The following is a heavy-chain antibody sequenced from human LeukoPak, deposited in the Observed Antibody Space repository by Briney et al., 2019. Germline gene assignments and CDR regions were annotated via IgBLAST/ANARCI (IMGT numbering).Heavy chain of an antibody. J-gene: IGHJ2*01. V-gene: IGHV3-15*01. CDR2: IKSKTDGGTT. D-gene: IGHD2-2*01. Sequence: GGSLRLSCAASGFTFSNAWMSWVRQAPGKGLEWVGRIKSKTDGGTTDYAAPVKGRFTTSRDDSKNTLYLQMNSLKTEDTAVYYCTTALGPVGYCSSTSCYVELWGRGTLVIVSS. CDR3: TTALGPVGYCSSTSCYVEL. CDR1: GFTFSNAW.